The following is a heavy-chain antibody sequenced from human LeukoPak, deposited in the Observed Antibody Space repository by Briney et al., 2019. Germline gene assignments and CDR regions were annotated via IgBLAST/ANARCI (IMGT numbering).Heavy chain of an antibody. J-gene: IGHJ6*02. CDR1: TFTFNNHG. V-gene: IGHV3-7*01. CDR3: ARAGGPHTVDV. CDR2: IKQDGSEK. Sequence: GGSLRLSCVTSTFTFNNHGMHWVRQAPGKGLEGVANIKQDGSEKYYVDSVKGRFTISRDNAKNTLFLQMNSLRAEDTAVFYCARAGGPHTVDVWGQGTTVTVSS. D-gene: IGHD2-8*02.